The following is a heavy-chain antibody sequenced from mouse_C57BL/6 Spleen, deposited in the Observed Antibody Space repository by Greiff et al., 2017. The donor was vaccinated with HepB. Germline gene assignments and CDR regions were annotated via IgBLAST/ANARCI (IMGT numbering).Heavy chain of an antibody. D-gene: IGHD6-2*01. CDR1: GYTFTSYW. CDR2: IDPSDSYT. CDR3: ARLSHYFDY. J-gene: IGHJ2*01. V-gene: IGHV1-59*01. Sequence: QVQLQQPGAELVRPGTSVKLSCKASGYTFTSYWMHWVKQRPGQGLEWIGVIDPSDSYTNYTQKFKGKATLTVDTSSSTAYMQLSSLTSEDSAVYYCARLSHYFDYWGQGTTLTVSS.